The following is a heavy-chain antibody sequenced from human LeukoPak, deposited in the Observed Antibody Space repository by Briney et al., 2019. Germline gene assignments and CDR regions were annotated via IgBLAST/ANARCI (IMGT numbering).Heavy chain of an antibody. D-gene: IGHD2-2*01. Sequence: ASVKVSCKASGGTFSSYAISWVRQAPGQGLEWMGGIIPIFGTANYAQKFQGRVTITADESTSTAYMELSSLRPEDTAVYYCARDEYCSSTSCYGRYYYYGMDVWGQGTTVTVSS. CDR2: IIPIFGTA. V-gene: IGHV1-69*13. J-gene: IGHJ6*02. CDR1: GGTFSSYA. CDR3: ARDEYCSSTSCYGRYYYYGMDV.